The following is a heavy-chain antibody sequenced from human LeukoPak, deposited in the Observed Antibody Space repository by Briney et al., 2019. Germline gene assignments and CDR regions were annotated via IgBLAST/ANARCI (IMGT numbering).Heavy chain of an antibody. V-gene: IGHV1-18*01. Sequence: ASVTVSCKASGYTFTSYGISWVQQAPGQGLEWMGWISAYNGNTNYAQKLQGRVTMTTDTSTSTAYMELRSLRSDDTAVYYCARDFCSSTSCYTFSWFDPWGQGTLVTVSS. D-gene: IGHD2-2*02. CDR2: ISAYNGNT. J-gene: IGHJ5*02. CDR1: GYTFTSYG. CDR3: ARDFCSSTSCYTFSWFDP.